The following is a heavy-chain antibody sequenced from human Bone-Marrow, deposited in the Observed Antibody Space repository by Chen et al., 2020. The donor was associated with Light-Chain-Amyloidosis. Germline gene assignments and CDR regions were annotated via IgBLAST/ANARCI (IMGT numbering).Heavy chain of an antibody. CDR3: TTQGVITGMRY. V-gene: IGHV3-74*01. Sequence: EVQLVESGGGLVQPGGSLRLSCAASGFTFSSYWIHWVRQAPGKGLVWVSRINSEGSSTSYADSVKGRFTISRENAKNTLYLQMSSLRAEDTAVYYCTTQGVITGMRYWGQGTLVTVSS. J-gene: IGHJ4*02. D-gene: IGHD1-20*01. CDR2: INSEGSST. CDR1: GFTFSSYW.